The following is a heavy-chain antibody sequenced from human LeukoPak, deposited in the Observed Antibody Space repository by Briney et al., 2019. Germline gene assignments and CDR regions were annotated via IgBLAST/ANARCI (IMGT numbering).Heavy chain of an antibody. J-gene: IGHJ5*02. CDR2: IIPIFGTA. D-gene: IGHD2-2*02. CDR3: AGTRYCSSTSCYTRWFDP. V-gene: IGHV1-69*01. CDR1: GGTFSSYA. Sequence: SVKVSCKASGGTFSSYAISLVRQAPGQGLEWMGGIIPIFGTANYAQKFQGRVTITADESTSTAYMELSSLRSEDTAVYYCAGTRYCSSTSCYTRWFDPWGQGTLVTVSS.